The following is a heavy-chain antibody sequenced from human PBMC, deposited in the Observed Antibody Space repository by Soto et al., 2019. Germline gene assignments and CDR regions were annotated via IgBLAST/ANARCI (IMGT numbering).Heavy chain of an antibody. V-gene: IGHV4-59*01. CDR1: GGTISRYY. J-gene: IGHJ6*02. Sequence: QVQLQESGPGLVKPSETLSLTCTVSGGTISRYYWSWIRQPPGKGLEWIGYMYNTGSTVYNPSFKSRVTVSVATSKNRFSCKLKFGTAVDTAVYYCARDLWGYCGTDCYPLDVWGQGTTVTVSS. CDR2: MYNTGST. CDR3: ARDLWGYCGTDCYPLDV. D-gene: IGHD2-21*02.